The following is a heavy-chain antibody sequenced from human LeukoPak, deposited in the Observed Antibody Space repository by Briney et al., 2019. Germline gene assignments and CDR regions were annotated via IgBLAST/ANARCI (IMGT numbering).Heavy chain of an antibody. CDR3: ARHGTLPYYYDSSGYPFLDY. CDR1: SGSISSYS. CDR2: IYYSGST. D-gene: IGHD3-22*01. J-gene: IGHJ4*02. V-gene: IGHV4-59*08. Sequence: PSETLSLTCTVSSGSISSYSWSWLRQPLGKGLEWIGYIYYSGSTSYNPSLKSRVIMSVDTSKNQFSLKLSSVTAADTAVYYCARHGTLPYYYDSSGYPFLDYWGQGTLVTVSS.